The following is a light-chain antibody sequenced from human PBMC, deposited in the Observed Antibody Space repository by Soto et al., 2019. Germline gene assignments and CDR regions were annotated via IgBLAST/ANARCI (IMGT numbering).Light chain of an antibody. CDR3: SSYTSSSTPVV. Sequence: QSALTQPASVSGSPGQSITISCTGTSSHVGGYDYVSWYQQHPGKAPKLMIYDVSNRPSGVSNRFSGSKSGNTASLTISGLQAEDEADYYCSSYTSSSTPVVFGGGTKVTVL. CDR1: SSHVGGYDY. J-gene: IGLJ2*01. V-gene: IGLV2-14*01. CDR2: DVS.